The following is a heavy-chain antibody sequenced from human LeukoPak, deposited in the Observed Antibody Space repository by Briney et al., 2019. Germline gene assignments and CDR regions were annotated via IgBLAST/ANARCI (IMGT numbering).Heavy chain of an antibody. CDR3: AREVSYYYGSGSWRYYYYMDV. D-gene: IGHD3-10*01. J-gene: IGHJ6*03. V-gene: IGHV4-34*01. CDR2: INHSGST. Sequence: SETLSLTCAVYGGSFSGYYWSWIRQPPGKGLEWIGEINHSGSTNYNPSLKSRVTISVDTSKNQFSLKLSSVTAADTAVYYCAREVSYYYGSGSWRYYYYMDVWGKGTTVTISS. CDR1: GGSFSGYY.